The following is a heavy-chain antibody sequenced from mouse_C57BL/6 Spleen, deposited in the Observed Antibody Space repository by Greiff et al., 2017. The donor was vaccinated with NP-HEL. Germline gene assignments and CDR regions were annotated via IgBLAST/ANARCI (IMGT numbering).Heavy chain of an antibody. V-gene: IGHV1-50*01. CDR2: IDPSDSYT. Sequence: QVQLQQPGAELVKPGASVKLSCKASGYTFTSYWMQWVKQRPGQGLEWIGEIDPSDSYTNYNQKFKGKATLTVDTSSSTAYMQLSSLTSEDSAVYYCARRGDYGSIGYFDVWGTGTTVTVSS. D-gene: IGHD1-1*01. CDR3: ARRGDYGSIGYFDV. J-gene: IGHJ1*03. CDR1: GYTFTSYW.